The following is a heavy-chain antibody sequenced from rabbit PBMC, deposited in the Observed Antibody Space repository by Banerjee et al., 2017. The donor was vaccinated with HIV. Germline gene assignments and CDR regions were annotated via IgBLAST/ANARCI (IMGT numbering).Heavy chain of an antibody. J-gene: IGHJ4*01. CDR2: IGVGSSGTT. Sequence: QSLEESGGDLVQPGASLTLTCTASGFTFSTYWMCWVRQAPGKGLEWIACIGVGSSGTTYYASWVNGRFTISKTSSTTVTLQMTSLTAADTATYFCARSDGDIYGLNLWGQGTLVTVS. V-gene: IGHV1S40*01. CDR3: ARSDGDIYGLNL. CDR1: GFTFSTYW. D-gene: IGHD6-1*01.